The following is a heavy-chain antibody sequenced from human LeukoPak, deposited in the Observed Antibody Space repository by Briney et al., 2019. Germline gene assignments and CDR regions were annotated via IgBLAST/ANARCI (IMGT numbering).Heavy chain of an antibody. D-gene: IGHD2-21*02. V-gene: IGHV3-30-3*01. J-gene: IGHJ3*01. CDR2: MSYDEGTK. CDR3: ARGGAYCRGDCPLDAFDP. Sequence: GGSLRLSCAASGFTFSSYDMHWVRQAPGKGLEWVAHMSYDEGTKYYADSVKGRFTISRDNSKNTLYLQMNSLRAEDTAFYYCARGGAYCRGDCPLDAFDPWGQGTMVTVSS. CDR1: GFTFSSYD.